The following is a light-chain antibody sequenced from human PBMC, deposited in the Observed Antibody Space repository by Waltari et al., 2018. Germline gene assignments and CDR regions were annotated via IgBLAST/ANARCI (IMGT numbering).Light chain of an antibody. CDR3: QQSYKAPRT. CDR2: GAV. Sequence: DIKMTQSPSALPAPVGDRVPITCRASQPISIYLTWYQQIPGKAPNLLIYGAVNLQVGVPSRFSGSGSGTDFTLTISSLHPEDFATYYCQQSYKAPRTFGQGTKLQIK. V-gene: IGKV1-39*01. J-gene: IGKJ2*01. CDR1: QPISIY.